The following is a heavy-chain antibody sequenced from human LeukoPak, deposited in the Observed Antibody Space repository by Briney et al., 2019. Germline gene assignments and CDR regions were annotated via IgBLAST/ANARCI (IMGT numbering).Heavy chain of an antibody. V-gene: IGHV3-9*03. CDR2: ISWNSGSI. J-gene: IGHJ4*02. CDR3: AKDLDYGGNSGLDY. CDR1: GFTFDDYA. Sequence: GGSLRLSCAVSGFTFDDYAMHWVRQVPGKGLEWVSGISWNSGSIGYADSVKGRFTISRDNAKNSLYLQMNSLRAEDMALYYCAKDLDYGGNSGLDYWGQGTLVTVSS. D-gene: IGHD4-23*01.